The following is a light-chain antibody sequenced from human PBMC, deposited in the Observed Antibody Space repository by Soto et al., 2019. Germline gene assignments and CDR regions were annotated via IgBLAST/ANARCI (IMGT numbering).Light chain of an antibody. CDR2: GAS. Sequence: ETVLTQSPGTLSLSPGERATLSCRASQTIRSNYLAWYRQTPGQAPRLLIYGASNRATGIADRFSGSRSGTAFTLIVSSLEPEDFAQYYCQQYGSSPWTFGQGTKVEIK. J-gene: IGKJ1*01. CDR1: QTIRSNY. CDR3: QQYGSSPWT. V-gene: IGKV3-20*01.